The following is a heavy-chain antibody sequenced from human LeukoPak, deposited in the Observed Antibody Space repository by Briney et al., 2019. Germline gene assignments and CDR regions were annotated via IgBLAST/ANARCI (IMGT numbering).Heavy chain of an antibody. J-gene: IGHJ3*02. D-gene: IGHD3-10*01. CDR3: ARAITMVRGVIREAFDI. Sequence: ASETLSLTWAVSGYSITITHWWGWIRQPPGKGLEGIGYIYYSGSTYYNPSLKSRVTISVDTSKNQFSLKLSSVTAADTAVYYCARAITMVRGVIREAFDIWGQGTMVTVSS. CDR1: GYSITITHW. V-gene: IGHV4-28*03. CDR2: IYYSGST.